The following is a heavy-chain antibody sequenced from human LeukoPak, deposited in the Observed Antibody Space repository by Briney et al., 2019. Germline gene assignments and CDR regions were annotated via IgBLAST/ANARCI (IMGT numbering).Heavy chain of an antibody. V-gene: IGHV1-2*02. CDR2: INPNSGGT. CDR1: GYTFTGYY. Sequence: ASVKVSCKASGYTFTGYYMRWVRQAPGQGLEWMGWINPNSGGTNYAQKFQGRVTMTRDTSISTAYMELSRLRSDDTAVYYCASSTSYLNRVFDYWGQGTLVTVSS. J-gene: IGHJ4*02. CDR3: ASSTSYLNRVFDY.